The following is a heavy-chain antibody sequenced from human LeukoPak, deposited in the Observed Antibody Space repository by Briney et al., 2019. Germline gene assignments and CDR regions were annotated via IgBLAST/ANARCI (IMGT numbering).Heavy chain of an antibody. CDR1: GFTFDDYG. Sequence: GGSLRLSCAASGFTFDDYGMSWVRQAPGKGLEWVSGINWNGGRTGFADSVKGRFTISRDNAKNSLYLQMNSLRAEDTALYHCARGDSSSYLYYFDYWGQGTLVTVSS. J-gene: IGHJ4*02. CDR2: INWNGGRT. CDR3: ARGDSSSYLYYFDY. V-gene: IGHV3-20*01. D-gene: IGHD3-22*01.